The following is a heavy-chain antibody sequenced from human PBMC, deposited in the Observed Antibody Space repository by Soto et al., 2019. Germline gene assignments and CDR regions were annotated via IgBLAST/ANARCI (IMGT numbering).Heavy chain of an antibody. V-gene: IGHV1-18*01. Sequence: ASVKVSCKTSGYTFSSYGISWVRQAPGQGLEWMGWISTYNGNTRYEEMVQDRVTMTTDTSTSTAYMELRSLRSDDTAVYYCARIGGFLDWLEILIDYWGQGTLLTVSS. J-gene: IGHJ4*02. D-gene: IGHD3-3*01. CDR3: ARIGGFLDWLEILIDY. CDR1: GYTFSSYG. CDR2: ISTYNGNT.